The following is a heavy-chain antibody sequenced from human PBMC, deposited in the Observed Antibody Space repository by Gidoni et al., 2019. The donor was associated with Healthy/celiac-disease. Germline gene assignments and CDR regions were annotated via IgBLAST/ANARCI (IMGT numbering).Heavy chain of an antibody. CDR3: AKGLERLY. CDR1: GFTFSSYA. CDR2: ISGSGGST. D-gene: IGHD1-1*01. J-gene: IGHJ4*02. V-gene: IGHV3-23*01. Sequence: EVQLLESGGGLVQPGGSLRRAWAASGFTFSSYAMSWVRQAPGKGLEWVSAISGSGGSTYYADSVKGRFTISRDNSKNTLYLQMNSLRAADTAVYYCAKGLERLYWGQGTLVTVSS.